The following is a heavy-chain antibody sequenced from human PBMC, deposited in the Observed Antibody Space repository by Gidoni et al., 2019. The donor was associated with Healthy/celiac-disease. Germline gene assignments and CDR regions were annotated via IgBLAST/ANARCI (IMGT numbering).Heavy chain of an antibody. CDR2: ISWNSGSI. V-gene: IGHV3-9*01. Sequence: EVQLVESGGGLVQHGRSLRLSCAASGFTFDDYAMHWVRQAPGKGLEWVSGISWNSGSIGYADSVKGRFTISRDNAKNSLYLQMNSLRAEDTALYYCAKDSVTMVRGVLDYWGQGTLVTVSS. CDR1: GFTFDDYA. CDR3: AKDSVTMVRGVLDY. D-gene: IGHD3-10*01. J-gene: IGHJ4*02.